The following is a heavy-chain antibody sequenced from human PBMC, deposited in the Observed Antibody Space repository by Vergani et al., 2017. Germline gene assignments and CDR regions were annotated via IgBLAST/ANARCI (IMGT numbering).Heavy chain of an antibody. Sequence: EVQLVESGGGLVKPGGSLRLSCAASGFTFSNAWMSWVRQAPGKGLEWVGRIKSKTDGGTTDYAAPVKGRFTISRDDSKNTLYRQMNSLKTEDTAVYYCTTDSKDFWSGGTRYDYYMDVWGKGTTVTVS. CDR2: IKSKTDGGTT. J-gene: IGHJ6*03. D-gene: IGHD3-3*01. V-gene: IGHV3-15*01. CDR1: GFTFSNAW. CDR3: TTDSKDFWSGGTRYDYYMDV.